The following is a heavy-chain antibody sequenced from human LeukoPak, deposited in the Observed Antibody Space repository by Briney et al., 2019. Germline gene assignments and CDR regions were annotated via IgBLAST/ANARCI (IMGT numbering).Heavy chain of an antibody. Sequence: GGSLRLSCASSGLDVSSTYMSWIRQAPGKGLEWVSTAFVAGDTYYAASVKGRFTLSKDSSRNTMFLQMHGLRPEDTAVYYCARDQLDHWGQGTLVAVSP. CDR2: AFVAGDT. CDR1: GLDVSSTY. V-gene: IGHV3-53*01. D-gene: IGHD5-24*01. J-gene: IGHJ4*02. CDR3: ARDQLDH.